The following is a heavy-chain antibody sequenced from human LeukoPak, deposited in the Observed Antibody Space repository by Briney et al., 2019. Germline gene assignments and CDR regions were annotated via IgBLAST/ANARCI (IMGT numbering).Heavy chain of an antibody. D-gene: IGHD3-22*01. CDR1: GYTLTELS. Sequence: ASVKVSCKVSGYTLTELSMHWVRQAPGKGLEWMGGFDPEDGETIYAQKFQGRVTMTEDTSTDTAYMELSSLRSEDTAVYYCATVGWLSRSRDFDYWGQGTLVTVSS. V-gene: IGHV1-24*01. J-gene: IGHJ4*02. CDR3: ATVGWLSRSRDFDY. CDR2: FDPEDGET.